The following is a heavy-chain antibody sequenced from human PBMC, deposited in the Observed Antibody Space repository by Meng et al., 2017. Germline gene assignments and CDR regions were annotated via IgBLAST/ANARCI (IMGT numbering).Heavy chain of an antibody. D-gene: IGHD3-10*01. CDR3: ARTGEVRGVIPFDY. CDR1: GGSISSGGYY. J-gene: IGHJ4*02. CDR2: IYYSGST. V-gene: IGHV4-31*03. Sequence: SETLSLTCTVSGGSISSGGYYWSWIRQHPGKGLEWIGYIYYSGSTYYNPSLKSRVTISVDTSKNQFSLKLSSVTAADTAVYYCARTGEVRGVIPFDYWGQGTLVTVSS.